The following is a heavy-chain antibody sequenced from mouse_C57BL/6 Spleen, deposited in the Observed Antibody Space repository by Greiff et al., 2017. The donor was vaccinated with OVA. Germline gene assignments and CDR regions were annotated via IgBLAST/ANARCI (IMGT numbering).Heavy chain of an antibody. D-gene: IGHD1-1*01. Sequence: VQLQESGPELVKPGASVKLSCKASGYTFTSYWMHWVKQRPGQGLEWIGNINPRNGGTNYNEKFKSKATLTVDKSSSTAYMQLSSLTSEDSAVYYCAKHYYGSSLRFDYWGQGTTLTVSS. J-gene: IGHJ2*01. V-gene: IGHV1-53*01. CDR1: GYTFTSYW. CDR2: INPRNGGT. CDR3: AKHYYGSSLRFDY.